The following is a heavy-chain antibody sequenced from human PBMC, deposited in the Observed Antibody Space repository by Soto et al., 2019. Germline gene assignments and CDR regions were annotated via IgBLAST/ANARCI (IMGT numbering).Heavy chain of an antibody. D-gene: IGHD1-20*01. CDR2: IGGGDHER. V-gene: IGHV3-23*01. J-gene: IGHJ3*02. Sequence: PGGSLRLSCAASGFTFNIFAMYWVRQAPGKGLEWVSAIGGGDHERYYADSVKGRFTISRDNFQNTLFLQMNNLRAEDTAIYYCAKDRLDHNSVWDPFDIWGQGTMVTVSS. CDR3: AKDRLDHNSVWDPFDI. CDR1: GFTFNIFA.